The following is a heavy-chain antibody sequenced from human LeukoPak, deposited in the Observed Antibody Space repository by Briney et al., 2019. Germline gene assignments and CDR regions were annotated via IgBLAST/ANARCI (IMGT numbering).Heavy chain of an antibody. Sequence: GGSLRLSCAASGFTFSSYGMSWVRQAPGKGLEWVSLISGSGGSTYYADSVKGRFTISRDNSKNTLYLQMNSLRAEDTAVYYCAKVRYCSSTSCYYFDYWGQGTLVTVSS. CDR3: AKVRYCSSTSCYYFDY. CDR2: ISGSGGST. CDR1: GFTFSSYG. V-gene: IGHV3-23*01. D-gene: IGHD2-2*01. J-gene: IGHJ4*02.